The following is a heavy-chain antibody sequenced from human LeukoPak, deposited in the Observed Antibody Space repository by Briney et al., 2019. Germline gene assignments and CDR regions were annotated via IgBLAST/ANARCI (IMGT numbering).Heavy chain of an antibody. CDR3: AKDWGTTVTTCDY. Sequence: GGSLRLSCEASGFTFTSNPMSWARKAPGKGLDWVSAISGSGGSTYYADSVKGRFTISRDNSKNTLYLQMNSLRAEDTAVYYCAKDWGTTVTTCDYWGQGTLVTVSS. D-gene: IGHD4-17*01. J-gene: IGHJ4*02. CDR2: ISGSGGST. CDR1: GFTFTSNP. V-gene: IGHV3-23*01.